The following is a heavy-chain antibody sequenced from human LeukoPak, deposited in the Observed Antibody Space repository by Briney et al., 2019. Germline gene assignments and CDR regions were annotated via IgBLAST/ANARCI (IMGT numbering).Heavy chain of an antibody. D-gene: IGHD2-2*02. CDR1: GFTYSNAW. Sequence: GGSLRLSCAASGFTYSNAWMSWVRQAPGKGLEWVGRIKSKTDGGTTDYAAPVKGRFAISRDDSKNMVYLQMNSLKTEDTAVYYCTTVSGCSTTICYTWGQGTLVTVSS. J-gene: IGHJ5*02. V-gene: IGHV3-15*01. CDR2: IKSKTDGGTT. CDR3: TTVSGCSTTICYT.